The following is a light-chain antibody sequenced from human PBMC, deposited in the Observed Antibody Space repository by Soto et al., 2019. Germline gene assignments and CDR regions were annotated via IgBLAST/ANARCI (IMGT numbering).Light chain of an antibody. V-gene: IGKV3-15*01. J-gene: IGKJ3*01. Sequence: EIVMTQSPATLSVSPGERATLSCRASQSVSSNLAWYQQKPGQAPRLLIYGASTRATGIPDRFSGSGSGTEFTLTISRLQSEYFAVYCCQQYNNWPPFTFGPVTKVDIK. CDR1: QSVSSN. CDR2: GAS. CDR3: QQYNNWPPFT.